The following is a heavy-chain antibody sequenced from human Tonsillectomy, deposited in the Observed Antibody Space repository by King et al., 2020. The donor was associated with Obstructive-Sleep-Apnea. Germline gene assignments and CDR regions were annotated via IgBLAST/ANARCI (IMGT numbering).Heavy chain of an antibody. CDR2: ISSSSSTI. V-gene: IGHV3-48*04. Sequence: VQLVESGGGLVQPGGSLRLSCAASGFTLSSNSMNWVRQSPGKGLEWASYISSSSSTIYYKDSVKGRFTISRDNAKNELFLQMNSLTVEDTAVYYCASGFRSVNRNYWGQGTLVTVSS. CDR1: GFTLSSNS. J-gene: IGHJ4*02. CDR3: ASGFRSVNRNY. D-gene: IGHD2-2*03.